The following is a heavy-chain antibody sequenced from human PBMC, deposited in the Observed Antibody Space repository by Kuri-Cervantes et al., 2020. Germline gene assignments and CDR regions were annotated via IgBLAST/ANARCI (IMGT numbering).Heavy chain of an antibody. V-gene: IGHV3-11*04. CDR3: ARDRGGYPPSRYGMDV. Sequence: GGSLRLSCAASGFTFSDYYMSWIRQAPGKGLEWVSYISSSGSTIYYADSVKGRFTISRDNAKNSLYLQMNSLRDEDTAVYYCARDRGGYPPSRYGMDVWGQGTTVTVSS. CDR1: GFTFSDYY. D-gene: IGHD5-24*01. CDR2: ISSSGSTI. J-gene: IGHJ6*02.